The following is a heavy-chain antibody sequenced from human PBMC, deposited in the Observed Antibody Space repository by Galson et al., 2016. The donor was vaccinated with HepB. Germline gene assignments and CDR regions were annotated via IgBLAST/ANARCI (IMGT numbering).Heavy chain of an antibody. CDR2: IFTDGSGT. CDR3: GRGSKYGFDM. Sequence: SLRLSCAASGFTFSAYPMHWVRQAPGTGLVWISRIFTDGSGTLYADSVKGRFTISSDNAKNTLFLQMNSLRADDTAVYYCGRGSKYGFDMWGQGTMVTVSS. CDR1: GFTFSAYP. V-gene: IGHV3-74*01. J-gene: IGHJ3*02.